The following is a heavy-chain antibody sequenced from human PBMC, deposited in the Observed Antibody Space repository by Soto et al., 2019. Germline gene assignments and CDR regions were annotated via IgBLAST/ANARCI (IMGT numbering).Heavy chain of an antibody. J-gene: IGHJ4*02. D-gene: IGHD3-3*01. CDR3: ARALGKYYDFWSGYSTQFDY. Sequence: AAVKGSCKACGYTFSSYGISWVRQAPGQGVEGMGWISAYNGNTNSAQKLQGRDTMTTDTSTSTAYMELRSLRSDDTAVYYCARALGKYYDFWSGYSTQFDYWGQGTLVTVSS. CDR2: ISAYNGNT. CDR1: GYTFSSYG. V-gene: IGHV1-18*01.